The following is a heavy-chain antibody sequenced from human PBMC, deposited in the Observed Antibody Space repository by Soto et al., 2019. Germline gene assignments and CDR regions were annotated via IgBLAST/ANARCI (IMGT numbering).Heavy chain of an antibody. V-gene: IGHV3-49*03. Sequence: PGGSLRLSCAASGFTFGDFPMGWFRQGPGKGLEWVGFIRSKAYGGTAEFAASVKGRFTISRDDSISTAYLQMNSLKTEDTAVYYCARDRMAAAGGYYYYYYMDVWGKGTTVTVSS. CDR1: GFTFGDFP. CDR2: IRSKAYGGTA. D-gene: IGHD6-13*01. CDR3: ARDRMAAAGGYYYYYYMDV. J-gene: IGHJ6*03.